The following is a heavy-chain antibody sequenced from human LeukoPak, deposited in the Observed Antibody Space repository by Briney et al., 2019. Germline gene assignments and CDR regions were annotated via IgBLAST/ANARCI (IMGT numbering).Heavy chain of an antibody. Sequence: KSGESLKISCKGSGYSFTSYWIGWVRQMPGKGLEWMGIIYPGDSDTRYSPSFQGQVTISADKSISTAYLQWSSLRASDTAMYYCARHRRYYYDSSGYYWFDPWGQGTLVTVSS. V-gene: IGHV5-51*01. J-gene: IGHJ5*02. CDR2: IYPGDSDT. CDR1: GYSFTSYW. CDR3: ARHRRYYYDSSGYYWFDP. D-gene: IGHD3-22*01.